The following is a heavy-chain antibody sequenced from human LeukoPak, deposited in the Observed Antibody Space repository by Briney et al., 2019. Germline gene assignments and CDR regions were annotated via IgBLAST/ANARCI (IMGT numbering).Heavy chain of an antibody. CDR2: IYSGGST. Sequence: PGGSLRLSCAASGFTVSSNYMSWVRQAPGKGLEWVSVIYSGGSTYYADSVKGRFTISRDNSKNTLYLQMNSLRAEDTAVYYCARDRYYGSGSYYFDYWGQGTLVTVSS. D-gene: IGHD3-10*01. CDR1: GFTVSSNY. J-gene: IGHJ4*02. V-gene: IGHV3-66*01. CDR3: ARDRYYGSGSYYFDY.